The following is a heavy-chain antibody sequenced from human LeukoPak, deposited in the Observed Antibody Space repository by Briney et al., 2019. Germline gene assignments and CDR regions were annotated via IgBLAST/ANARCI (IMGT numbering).Heavy chain of an antibody. V-gene: IGHV3-66*01. CDR1: GITVSNNY. D-gene: IGHD7-27*01. Sequence: GGSLRLSCAASGITVSNNYMSWVRQAPGKGLEWVSVIYSGGYTHYADSVKGRFTISRDNSKNTLYLQMNSLRVEDTAVYYCARDRPNWGIDCWGQGTLVTVSS. J-gene: IGHJ4*02. CDR3: ARDRPNWGIDC. CDR2: IYSGGYT.